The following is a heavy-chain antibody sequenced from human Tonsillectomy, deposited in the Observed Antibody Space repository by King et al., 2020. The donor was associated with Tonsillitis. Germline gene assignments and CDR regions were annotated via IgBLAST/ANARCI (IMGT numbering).Heavy chain of an antibody. D-gene: IGHD3-10*01. Sequence: VQLVESGGGLVQPGGSLRLSCAASGFTFSSYEMNWVRQAPGKGLEWVSYISSSGSTIYYADSVKGRFTISRDNAKNSLYLQMNSPRAEDTAVYYCAGGYGRSGLNNWFDPWGQGTLVTVSS. CDR1: GFTFSSYE. V-gene: IGHV3-48*03. CDR3: AGGYGRSGLNNWFDP. CDR2: ISSSGSTI. J-gene: IGHJ5*02.